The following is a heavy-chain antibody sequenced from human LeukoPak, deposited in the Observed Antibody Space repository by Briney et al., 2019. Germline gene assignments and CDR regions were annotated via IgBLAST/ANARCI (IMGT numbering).Heavy chain of an antibody. CDR2: MYHTGST. CDR1: GYSISSGYY. CDR3: ASSSSGWSDY. D-gene: IGHD6-19*01. V-gene: IGHV4-38-2*02. J-gene: IGHJ4*02. Sequence: PSETLSLTCTVSGYSISSGYYWGWIGQPPGKWLEWIGSMYHTGSTYYNPSLKSRVTISADTSKKQFSLKLSSVTAADTAVYYCASSSSGWSDYWGQGTLVTVSS.